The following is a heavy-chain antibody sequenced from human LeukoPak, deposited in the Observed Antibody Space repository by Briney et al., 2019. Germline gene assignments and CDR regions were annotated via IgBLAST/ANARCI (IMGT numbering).Heavy chain of an antibody. V-gene: IGHV4-30-2*01. CDR1: GGSISSGGYS. CDR3: ARHVKGYSYAHFDY. D-gene: IGHD5-18*01. Sequence: PSQTLSLTCAVSGGSISSGGYSWSWIRQPPGKGLEWIGYIYHSGSTYYNPSLKSRVTISVDRSKNQFSLKLTSVTAADTAVYYCARHVKGYSYAHFDYWGQGSLVTVSS. CDR2: IYHSGST. J-gene: IGHJ4*02.